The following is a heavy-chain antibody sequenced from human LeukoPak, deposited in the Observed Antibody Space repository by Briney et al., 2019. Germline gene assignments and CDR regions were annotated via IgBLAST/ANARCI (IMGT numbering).Heavy chain of an antibody. V-gene: IGHV4-39*01. D-gene: IGHD3-10*01. CDR2: SGSA. J-gene: IGHJ4*02. Sequence: SETLSLTCNVSGASISSSSYYWGWIRQPPGKGLEWIGTSGSAYYNPSLKNRVTISVDTSKNQFSLKPSSVTAADTAVYYCARQGGSGRSYDHWGQGTLVTVSS. CDR1: GASISSSSYY. CDR3: ARQGGSGRSYDH.